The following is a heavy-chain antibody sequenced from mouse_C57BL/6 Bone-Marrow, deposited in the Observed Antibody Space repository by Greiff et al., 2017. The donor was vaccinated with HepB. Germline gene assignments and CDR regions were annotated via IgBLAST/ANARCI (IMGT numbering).Heavy chain of an antibody. CDR1: GYTFTDYE. CDR2: IDPETGGT. V-gene: IGHV1-15*01. CDR3: TRSPYYGYDGRFAY. J-gene: IGHJ3*01. Sequence: VQLQQSGAELVRPGASVTLSCKASGYTFTDYEMHWVKQTPVHGLEWIGAIDPETGGTAYNQKFKGKAILTADKSSSTAYMELRSLTSEDSAVYYCTRSPYYGYDGRFAYWGQGTLVTVSA. D-gene: IGHD2-9*01.